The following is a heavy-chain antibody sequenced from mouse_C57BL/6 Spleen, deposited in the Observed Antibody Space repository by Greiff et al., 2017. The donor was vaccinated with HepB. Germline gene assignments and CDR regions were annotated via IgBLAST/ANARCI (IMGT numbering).Heavy chain of an antibody. V-gene: IGHV1-15*01. Sequence: VQLQQSGAELVRPGASVTLSCKASGYTFTDYEMHWVKQTPVHGLEWIGAIDPETGGTAYNQKFKGKAILTADKSSSTAYMELRSLTSEDSAVYYCTRPIYYDYGFDYWGQGTTLTVSS. CDR2: IDPETGGT. CDR1: GYTFTDYE. CDR3: TRPIYYDYGFDY. D-gene: IGHD2-4*01. J-gene: IGHJ2*01.